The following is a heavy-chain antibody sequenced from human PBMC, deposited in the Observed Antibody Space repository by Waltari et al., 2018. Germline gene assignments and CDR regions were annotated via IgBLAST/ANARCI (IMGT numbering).Heavy chain of an antibody. CDR1: GGSISSYY. J-gene: IGHJ6*03. Sequence: QVQLQESGPGLVKPSETLSLTCTVSGGSISSYYWSWIRQPPGKGLEWIGYIYYSGSTNYNPSLKSRVTISVDTSKNQFSLKLSSVTAADTAVYYCARGEYYDFWSGYRENYYYYMDVWGKGTMVTVSS. CDR3: ARGEYYDFWSGYRENYYYYMDV. D-gene: IGHD3-3*01. V-gene: IGHV4-59*01. CDR2: IYYSGST.